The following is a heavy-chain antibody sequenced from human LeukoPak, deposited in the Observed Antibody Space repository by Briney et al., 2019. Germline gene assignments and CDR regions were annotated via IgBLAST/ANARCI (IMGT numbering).Heavy chain of an antibody. CDR2: IQFDGSNK. D-gene: IGHD3-9*01. J-gene: IGHJ4*02. CDR3: ARDADILTGYYNIHY. Sequence: GGSLRLSCAASGFTFSSYAMHWVRQAPGKGLEWVAFIQFDGSNKYYADSVKGRFTISRDNSKNTLYLQMSSLRAEDTAVYYCARDADILTGYYNIHYWGQGTLVTVSS. V-gene: IGHV3-30*02. CDR1: GFTFSSYA.